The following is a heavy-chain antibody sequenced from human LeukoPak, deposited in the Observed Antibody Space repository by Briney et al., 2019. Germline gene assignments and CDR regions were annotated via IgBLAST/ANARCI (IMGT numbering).Heavy chain of an antibody. CDR1: GFTFSTYE. D-gene: IGHD5-18*01. V-gene: IGHV3-48*03. CDR3: ARGRGYGDY. CDR2: IGGGGSTI. Sequence: GGSLRLSCAASGFTFSTYEMNWVRQAPGKGLEWVSYIGGGGSTIYYADSVKGRFTISRDNARDSLYLQMNSLRDEDTAVYYCARGRGYGDYWGQGTLVTVSS. J-gene: IGHJ4*02.